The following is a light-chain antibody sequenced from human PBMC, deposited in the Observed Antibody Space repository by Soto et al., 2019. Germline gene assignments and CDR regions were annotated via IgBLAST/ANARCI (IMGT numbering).Light chain of an antibody. V-gene: IGLV1-40*01. CDR3: QSYDSSLSGWV. CDR1: SSNIGAGYD. J-gene: IGLJ3*02. CDR2: GNS. Sequence: QPVLTQPPSVSGAPGQTVTISCTGSSSNIGAGYDVHWYQQLPGTAPKLLIYGNSNRPSGVPDRFSGSKSGTSASLAITGLRAEDEADYYCQSYDSSLSGWVFGGGTKLTVL.